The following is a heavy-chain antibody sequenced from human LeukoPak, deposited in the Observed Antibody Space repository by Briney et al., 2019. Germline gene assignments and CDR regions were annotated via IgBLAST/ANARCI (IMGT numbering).Heavy chain of an antibody. Sequence: ASVKVSCKASGYTFTGYYMHWVRQAPGQGLEWMGWINPNSGGTNYAQKFQGRVTMTRDTSISTASMDMSSLRSDDTAVYYCARNLWFGESSDAFDMWGQGTMVTVSS. V-gene: IGHV1-2*02. J-gene: IGHJ3*02. CDR2: INPNSGGT. CDR1: GYTFTGYY. CDR3: ARNLWFGESSDAFDM. D-gene: IGHD3-10*01.